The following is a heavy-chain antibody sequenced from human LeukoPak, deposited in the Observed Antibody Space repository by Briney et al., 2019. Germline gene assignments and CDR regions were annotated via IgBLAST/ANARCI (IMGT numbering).Heavy chain of an antibody. J-gene: IGHJ4*02. V-gene: IGHV3-33*01. CDR1: GFTFSNYG. Sequence: PGGSLRLSCAASGFTFSNYGMHWVRQAPGKGLEWVAVIWFDGTNKYYADSVKGRFTISRDNSKNTLYLQMNSLRAEDTALYYCARDYDYGDYPGYWGRGTLVTVSS. CDR3: ARDYDYGDYPGY. D-gene: IGHD4-17*01. CDR2: IWFDGTNK.